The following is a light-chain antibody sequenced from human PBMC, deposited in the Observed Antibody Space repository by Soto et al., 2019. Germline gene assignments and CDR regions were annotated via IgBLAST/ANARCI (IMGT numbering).Light chain of an antibody. Sequence: DIQMTQSPSSLSASVGDRVTITCRASQSISTYLNWYQQKPGRAPKLLISAASSLQSGVPSSFSGSGSGTDFTLTISSLQPEDFATYYCQHSYSLPLTFGGGTKAEI. CDR2: AAS. CDR3: QHSYSLPLT. J-gene: IGKJ4*01. CDR1: QSISTY. V-gene: IGKV1-39*01.